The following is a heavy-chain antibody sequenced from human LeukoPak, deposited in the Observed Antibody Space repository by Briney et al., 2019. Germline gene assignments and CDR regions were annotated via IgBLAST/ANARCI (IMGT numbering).Heavy chain of an antibody. D-gene: IGHD3-10*01. CDR1: GGSISSYY. CDR2: IYYSGST. J-gene: IGHJ3*02. V-gene: IGHV4-59*08. Sequence: SETLSLTCTVSGGSISSYYWSWIRQPPGKGLEWIGYIYYSGSTNYNPSLKSRVTISVDTSKNQFSLKLSSVTAADTAVYYCARHKGNYYGSGPDAFDIWGQGTMVTVSS. CDR3: ARHKGNYYGSGPDAFDI.